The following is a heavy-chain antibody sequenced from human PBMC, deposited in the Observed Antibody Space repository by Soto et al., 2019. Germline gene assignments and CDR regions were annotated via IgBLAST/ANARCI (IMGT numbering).Heavy chain of an antibody. J-gene: IGHJ3*01. CDR2: IYSGGST. CDR1: GFTVSSNY. V-gene: IGHV3-66*01. D-gene: IGHD3-22*01. CDR3: ARDQLYYNDISGRPLNAFDV. Sequence: GGSLRLSCAASGFTVSSNYMSWVRQAPGKGLEWVSVIYSGGSTYYADSVEGRFTISRDNAKNSLYLQMNSLRAEDTAVYFCARDQLYYNDISGRPLNAFDVWVQGTMVTVS.